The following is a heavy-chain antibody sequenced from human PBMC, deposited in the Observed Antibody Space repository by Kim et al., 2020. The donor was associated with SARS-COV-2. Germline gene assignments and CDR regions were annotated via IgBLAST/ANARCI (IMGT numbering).Heavy chain of an antibody. V-gene: IGHV1-69*13. CDR1: GGTFSSYA. D-gene: IGHD3-10*01. J-gene: IGHJ6*02. Sequence: SVKVSCKASGGTFSSYAIRWVRQAPGQGLEWMGGIIPIFGTANYAQKFQGRVTITADESTSTAYMELSSLRSEDTAVYYCARVGYESGLWFGEYYYYGMDVWGQGTTVTVSS. CDR3: ARVGYESGLWFGEYYYYGMDV. CDR2: IIPIFGTA.